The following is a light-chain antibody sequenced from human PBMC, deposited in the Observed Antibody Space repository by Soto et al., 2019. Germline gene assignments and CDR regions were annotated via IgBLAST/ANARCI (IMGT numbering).Light chain of an antibody. Sequence: EVVMTQSPATLSVSPGAGLTLSCRASQSIHSLLAWYQQKPGQAPRHLIHGAFTRATGIPARFSGSGSGADYTLTISSLQSEDIAVYYCQQYAKWPLTFGGGTKVEIK. CDR3: QQYAKWPLT. V-gene: IGKV3-15*01. CDR2: GAF. J-gene: IGKJ4*01. CDR1: QSIHSL.